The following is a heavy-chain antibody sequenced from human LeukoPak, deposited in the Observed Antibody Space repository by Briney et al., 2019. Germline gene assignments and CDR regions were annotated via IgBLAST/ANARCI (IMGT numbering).Heavy chain of an antibody. CDR1: GFTVSSNY. V-gene: IGHV3-53*01. CDR3: ARADVLTGCYFDY. CDR2: IYSGGST. D-gene: IGHD3-9*01. J-gene: IGHJ4*02. Sequence: GGSLRLSCAASGFTVSSNYMSWVRQAPGKGLEWVSVIYSGGSTYYADSVKGRFTISRDNSKNTLYLQMNSLRAEDTAVYYCARADVLTGCYFDYWGQGTLVTVSS.